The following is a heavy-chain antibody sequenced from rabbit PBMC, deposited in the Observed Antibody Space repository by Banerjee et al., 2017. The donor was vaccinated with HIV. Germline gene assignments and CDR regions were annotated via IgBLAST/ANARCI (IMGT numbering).Heavy chain of an antibody. V-gene: IGHV1S7*01. J-gene: IGHJ3*01. CDR1: GFDFSSYY. CDR3: ARVGASSSGYYMGDLHL. CDR2: IDPVFGST. D-gene: IGHD1-1*01. Sequence: VQPGESLKLSCKASGFDFSSYYMSWVRQAPGKGLEWIGYIDPVFGSTYYASWVNGRFTISSHNAQNTLYLQLNSLTAADTATYFCARVGASSSGYYMGDLHLWGQGTLVTVS.